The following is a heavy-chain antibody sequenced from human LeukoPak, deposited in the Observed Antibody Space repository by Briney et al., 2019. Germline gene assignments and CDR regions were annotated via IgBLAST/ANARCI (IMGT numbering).Heavy chain of an antibody. CDR1: GGSFSGYY. CDR2: INHSGST. Sequence: SETLSLTCAVYGGSFSGYYWSWIRQPPGKGLEWIGEINHSGSTNYNPSLKSRVTISVDTSKNQFSLKLSSVTAADTAVYYCARNGRNYYGMDVWGQGTTVTVSS. V-gene: IGHV4-34*01. J-gene: IGHJ6*02. D-gene: IGHD1-1*01. CDR3: ARNGRNYYGMDV.